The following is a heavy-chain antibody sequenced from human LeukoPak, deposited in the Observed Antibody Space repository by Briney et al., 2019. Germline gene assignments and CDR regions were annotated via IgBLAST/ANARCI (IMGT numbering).Heavy chain of an antibody. CDR3: VRDGGVSGYDLLDY. J-gene: IGHJ4*02. Sequence: GGSLRLSCAASGFTFSNYWMTWVRQAPGKGLEWVARINQDGSKEYYMDSVKARFTISRDNAKNSLSLQMNSLRAEDTAVYYCVRDGGVSGYDLLDYWGQGTLVTVSS. CDR1: GFTFSNYW. D-gene: IGHD5-12*01. CDR2: INQDGSKE. V-gene: IGHV3-7*01.